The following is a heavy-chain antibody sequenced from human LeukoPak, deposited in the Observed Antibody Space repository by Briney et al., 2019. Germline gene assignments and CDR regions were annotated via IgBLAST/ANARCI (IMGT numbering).Heavy chain of an antibody. CDR3: ARTPQGDNYFDY. V-gene: IGHV4-4*07. J-gene: IGHJ4*02. CDR1: GGSINNYY. Sequence: PSQTLSLTCTVSGGSINNYYWTWIRQPAGKGLEWIGRIYSSGKTNYNPSLKSRVTMSVDTSNNQLSLIMTSVTAADTAVFYCARTPQGDNYFDYWGQGHLVTVSS. CDR2: IYSSGKT. D-gene: IGHD3-9*01.